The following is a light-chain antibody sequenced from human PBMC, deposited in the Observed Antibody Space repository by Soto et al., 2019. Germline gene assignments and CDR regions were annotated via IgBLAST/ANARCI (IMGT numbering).Light chain of an antibody. V-gene: IGKV1-5*03. CDR2: TAS. Sequence: DIQMTQSPSTLSTSLGDRVTITCRASQNIDRSLAWYQQKPGKAPKLLIYTASNLQDGVPSRFSASGSGTDFTLTLSGLQPDDFATYYCQHYDAYSRTFGQGTRVDVK. CDR3: QHYDAYSRT. CDR1: QNIDRS. J-gene: IGKJ1*01.